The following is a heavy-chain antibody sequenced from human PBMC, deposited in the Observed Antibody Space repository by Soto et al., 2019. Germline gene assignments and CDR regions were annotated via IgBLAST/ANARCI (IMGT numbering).Heavy chain of an antibody. D-gene: IGHD3-10*01. CDR3: AHLDVIILVFDY. J-gene: IGHJ4*02. V-gene: IGHV2-5*02. CDR2: IYWDDDK. CDR1: GFSLSTSGVG. Sequence: SGPTLVNPTQTLTLTYTFSGFSLSTSGVGVGWIRQPPGKALEWLALIYWDDDKRYSPSLKSRLTITKDTSKNQVVLTMTHMDTVDTAKYYFAHLDVIILVFDYWGQVYLDTVSS.